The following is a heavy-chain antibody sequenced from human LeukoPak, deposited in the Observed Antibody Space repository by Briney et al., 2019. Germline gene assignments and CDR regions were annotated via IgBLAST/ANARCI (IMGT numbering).Heavy chain of an antibody. CDR2: IIPIFGTA. D-gene: IGHD3-22*01. CDR1: RGTFSSYA. Sequence: SVKVSCKASRGTFSSYAISWVRQAPGQGLEWMGRIIPIFGTADYAQKFQGRVTITTDESTSTAYMELSSVRSEDTAVSYCERDPYYVSSGYNIWGQGTMVTVS. J-gene: IGHJ3*02. V-gene: IGHV1-69*05. CDR3: ERDPYYVSSGYNI.